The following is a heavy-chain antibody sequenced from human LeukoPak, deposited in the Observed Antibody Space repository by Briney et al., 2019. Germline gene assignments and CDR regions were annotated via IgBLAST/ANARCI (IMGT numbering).Heavy chain of an antibody. J-gene: IGHJ4*02. V-gene: IGHV4-38-2*02. CDR2: IYHSGSS. Sequence: SEALSLTCIVSGYSISSGYYWGWIRQPPGKGLEWIGSIYHSGSSLYNPSLKSRVTISVDTSKNQFSLKLSSVTAADTAVYYCARDLYYIDGVSYVFDYWGQGTLVTVSS. CDR1: GYSISSGYY. CDR3: ARDLYYIDGVSYVFDY. D-gene: IGHD2-8*01.